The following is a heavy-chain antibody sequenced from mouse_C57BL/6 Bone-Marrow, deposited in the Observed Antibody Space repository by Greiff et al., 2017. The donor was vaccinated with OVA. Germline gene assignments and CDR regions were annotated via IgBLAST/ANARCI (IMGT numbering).Heavy chain of an antibody. Sequence: DVMLVETGGGLVKPGGSLKLSCAASGFTFSDYGMHWVRQAPEKGLEWVAYISSGSSTIYYADTVKGRFTISRDNAKNTLFLQMTSLRSEDTAMYYCARETAQATTWFAYWGQGTLVTVSA. D-gene: IGHD3-2*02. J-gene: IGHJ3*01. V-gene: IGHV5-17*01. CDR3: ARETAQATTWFAY. CDR1: GFTFSDYG. CDR2: ISSGSSTI.